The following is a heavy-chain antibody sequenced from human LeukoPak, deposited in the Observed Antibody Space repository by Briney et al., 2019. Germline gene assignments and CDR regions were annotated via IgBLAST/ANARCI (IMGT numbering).Heavy chain of an antibody. Sequence: GGSLRLSCAASGFTFSSYAMSWVRQAPGKGLEWVSAISGSSGSTYYADSVKGRFTISRDNSKNTLYLQMNSLRAEDTAVYYCAKNPSLPYYYDSSGYYHDYWGQGTLVTVSS. V-gene: IGHV3-23*01. CDR1: GFTFSSYA. J-gene: IGHJ4*02. CDR2: ISGSSGST. CDR3: AKNPSLPYYYDSSGYYHDY. D-gene: IGHD3-22*01.